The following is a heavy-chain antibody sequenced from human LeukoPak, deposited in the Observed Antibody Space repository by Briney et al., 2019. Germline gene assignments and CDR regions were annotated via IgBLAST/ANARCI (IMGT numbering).Heavy chain of an antibody. Sequence: GGSLRLSCAASGFTVSSNYMSWVRQAPGKGLEWVSVIYSGGSTYYADSVKGRFTISRDNSKNTLYLQMNSLRAEDTAVYYCASGWYYDFWSAPGGGDVWGQGTTVTVSS. CDR1: GFTVSSNY. D-gene: IGHD3-3*01. CDR2: IYSGGST. CDR3: ASGWYYDFWSAPGGGDV. J-gene: IGHJ6*02. V-gene: IGHV3-66*01.